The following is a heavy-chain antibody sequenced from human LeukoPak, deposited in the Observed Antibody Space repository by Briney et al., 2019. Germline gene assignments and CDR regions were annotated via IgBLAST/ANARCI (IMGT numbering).Heavy chain of an antibody. V-gene: IGHV4-39*01. CDR1: GGSISSSSHY. CDR2: IYYSGST. J-gene: IGHJ4*02. D-gene: IGHD3-22*01. Sequence: SETLSLTCTVSGGSISSSSHYWGWIRQPPGKGLEWIGSIYYSGSTYYNPSLKSRVTISVDTSKNQFSLKLSSVTAADTAVYYCVRRPSYYYDSSGYRANWGQGTLVTVSS. CDR3: VRRPSYYYDSSGYRAN.